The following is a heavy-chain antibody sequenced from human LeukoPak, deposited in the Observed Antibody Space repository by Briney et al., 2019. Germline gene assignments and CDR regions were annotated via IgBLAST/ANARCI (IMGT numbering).Heavy chain of an antibody. CDR2: INTDGSST. V-gene: IGHV3-74*01. Sequence: GGSLRLSCAASGFTFSSYWMHWVRQAPGKGLVWVSRINTDGSSTSYADSVKGRFTISRNNAKNTLYLQMNSLRAEDTAVYYCAKGPRSDHYFDYWGQGTLVTVSS. J-gene: IGHJ4*02. CDR3: AKGPRSDHYFDY. CDR1: GFTFSSYW. D-gene: IGHD1-26*01.